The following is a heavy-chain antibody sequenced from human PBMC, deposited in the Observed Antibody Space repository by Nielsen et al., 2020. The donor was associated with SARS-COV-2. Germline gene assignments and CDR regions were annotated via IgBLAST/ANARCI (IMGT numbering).Heavy chain of an antibody. CDR2: ISSSSSYI. J-gene: IGHJ5*02. V-gene: IGHV3-21*04. Sequence: GSLKISCAASGFTFSTYNMNWVRQAPGKGLEWVSSISSSSSYIYYADSVKGRFTISRDNAKNSLYLQMNSLRAEDTAVYYCAKEGNSGSDYDHWGQGTLVTVSS. CDR3: AKEGNSGSDYDH. D-gene: IGHD1-26*01. CDR1: GFTFSTYN.